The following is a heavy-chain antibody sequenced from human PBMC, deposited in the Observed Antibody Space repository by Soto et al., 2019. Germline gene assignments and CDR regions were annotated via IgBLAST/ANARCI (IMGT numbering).Heavy chain of an antibody. CDR3: ARGFSAGKGSTPDF. Sequence: GGSLRLSCAASAFTFSSFAMNWVRQAPGKGLDWVSAISGSGGSTSSALSVKGRFTITRDKSKNTLYLQMSSLRADDTAVYYCARGFSAGKGSTPDFWGQGSLVTVSS. V-gene: IGHV3-23*01. D-gene: IGHD6-13*01. CDR2: ISGSGGST. CDR1: AFTFSSFA. J-gene: IGHJ4*02.